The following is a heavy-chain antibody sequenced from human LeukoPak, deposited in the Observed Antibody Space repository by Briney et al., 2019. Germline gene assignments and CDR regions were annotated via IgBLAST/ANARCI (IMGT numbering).Heavy chain of an antibody. CDR2: TYSRSKWFN. J-gene: IGHJ4*02. V-gene: IGHV6-1*01. CDR3: ARGTGSLDY. CDR1: GDSVSSKSAS. D-gene: IGHD1-26*01. Sequence: SQTLSLTCAISGDSVSSKSASWNWIRQSPSRGLEWLGRTYSRSKWFNDYAVSVKSRVTIDPDTSKNQFSLHLSSVTPDDTAVYYCARGTGSLDYWGQGTLVTVSS.